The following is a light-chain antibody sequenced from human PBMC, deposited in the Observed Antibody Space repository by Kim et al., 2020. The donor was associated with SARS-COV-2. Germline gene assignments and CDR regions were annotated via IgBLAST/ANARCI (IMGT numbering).Light chain of an antibody. V-gene: IGKV1-39*01. J-gene: IGKJ5*01. Sequence: DSRLTQSPSSLSASVGDRVTISCRTSQILSTYLNWYQQKPGKAPKLLIYAASTLQDGIPSRFSGNTSGTEFTLTISGLQPEDFATYYCQQSYGTPIFGRGTRLEIK. CDR1: QILSTY. CDR2: AAS. CDR3: QQSYGTPI.